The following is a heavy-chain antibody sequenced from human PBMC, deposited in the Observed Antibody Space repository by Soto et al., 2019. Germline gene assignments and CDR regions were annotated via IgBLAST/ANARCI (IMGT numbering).Heavy chain of an antibody. V-gene: IGHV4-39*01. CDR2: IYYSGST. J-gene: IGHJ3*02. Sequence: SETLSLTCTVSGGSISSSSYYWGWIRQPPGKGLEWIGSIYYSGSTYYNPSLKSRVTISVDTSKNQFSLKLSSVTAADTAVYYCARRVFKRMYYDFWSGPDAFDIWGQGTMVT. CDR3: ARRVFKRMYYDFWSGPDAFDI. CDR1: GGSISSSSYY. D-gene: IGHD3-3*01.